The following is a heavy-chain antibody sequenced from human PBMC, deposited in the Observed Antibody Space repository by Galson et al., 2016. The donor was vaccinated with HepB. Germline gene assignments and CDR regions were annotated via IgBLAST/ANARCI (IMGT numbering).Heavy chain of an antibody. V-gene: IGHV2-5*01. CDR3: AYRRRYTTGWNFDY. CDR1: GFSLTTSGVG. Sequence: PALVKPTQTLTLTCTFSGFSLTTSGVGVGWIRQPPGKALAWLALIHWSDEKRYSPSLQSRLTITKDTSNNHVVLTMTNLDPVDTGTYYCAYRRRYTTGWNFDYWGPGTLVTVSS. CDR2: IHWSDEK. J-gene: IGHJ4*02. D-gene: IGHD6-19*01.